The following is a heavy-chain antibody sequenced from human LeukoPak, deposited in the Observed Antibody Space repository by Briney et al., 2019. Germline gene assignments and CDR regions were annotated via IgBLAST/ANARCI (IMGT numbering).Heavy chain of an antibody. V-gene: IGHV3-48*02. Sequence: PGGSLRLSCAASGFTFSSSGMHWVRQAPGKGLEWVSYISSSSSTIYYADSVKGRFTISRDNAKNSLYLQMNSLRDEDTAVYYCARLGGYQLLYSSYGMDVGGKGPRSPSPQ. D-gene: IGHD2-2*01. CDR3: ARLGGYQLLYSSYGMDV. CDR2: ISSSSSTI. J-gene: IGHJ6*01. CDR1: GFTFSSSG.